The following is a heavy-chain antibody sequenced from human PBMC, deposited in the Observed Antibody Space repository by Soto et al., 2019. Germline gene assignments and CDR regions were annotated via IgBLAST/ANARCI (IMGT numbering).Heavy chain of an antibody. CDR3: ARGDRGVFDL. D-gene: IGHD1-26*01. CDR1: GFTFSYYW. J-gene: IGHJ3*01. CDR2: IHSDGSST. V-gene: IGHV3-74*01. Sequence: EVQLVESGGGLVQPGESLRLSCAASGFTFSYYWMHWVRQAPGKGLVWVSRIHSDGSSTTYADSVKGRFSISRDNARNTVYLQKNSLRAEDTAVYYCARGDRGVFDLWGQGTVLTVSS.